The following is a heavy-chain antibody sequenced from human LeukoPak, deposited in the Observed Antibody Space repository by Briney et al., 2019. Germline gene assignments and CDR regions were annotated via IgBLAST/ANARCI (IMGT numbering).Heavy chain of an antibody. CDR2: ITTGGSSI. J-gene: IGHJ6*02. D-gene: IGHD3-10*01. CDR1: GFTFSAYA. Sequence: GGSLRLSCAGSGFTFSAYAMAWVRQVSGKGLECVSHITTGGSSIFYADSVKGRFTISRDNAKNSLYLQMNSLRAEDAAVYYCAIPPLSGTGSSRPLAGVDVWGQGTTVTVSS. V-gene: IGHV3-48*03. CDR3: AIPPLSGTGSSRPLAGVDV.